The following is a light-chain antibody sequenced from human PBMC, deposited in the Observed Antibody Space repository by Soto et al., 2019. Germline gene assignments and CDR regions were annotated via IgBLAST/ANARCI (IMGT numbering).Light chain of an antibody. V-gene: IGKV1-33*01. Sequence: DIQMTQSPSSLSASVGDRVTITCQASQDINNFLHWYEQRPGKAPKLLIYDAIKLDTGVPSRFSGSGSGTHFTFTISSLPPEDIATYFCQQSDSLPPTFRGGTKVEI. CDR1: QDINNF. CDR2: DAI. CDR3: QQSDSLPPT. J-gene: IGKJ4*01.